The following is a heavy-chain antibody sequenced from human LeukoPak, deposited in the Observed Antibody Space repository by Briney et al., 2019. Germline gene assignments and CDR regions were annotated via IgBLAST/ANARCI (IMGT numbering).Heavy chain of an antibody. V-gene: IGHV3-33*01. D-gene: IGHD6-19*01. CDR2: IWYDGTTK. J-gene: IGHJ4*02. Sequence: TGGSLRLSCAASGFSFSSYGMHWVRQAPGKGLEWVAVIWYDGTTKNYADSVKGRFTISRDNSKNMLYLQMNSLRVEDTALYYCTTPEYSSGWYEVSRYWGQGTLVTVSS. CDR3: TTPEYSSGWYEVSRY. CDR1: GFSFSSYG.